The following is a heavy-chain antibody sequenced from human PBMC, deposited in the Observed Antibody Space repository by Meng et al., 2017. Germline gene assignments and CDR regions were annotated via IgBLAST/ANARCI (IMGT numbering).Heavy chain of an antibody. CDR2: ISYDGSNK. CDR3: ARGSYYDSSGYYSVNY. Sequence: QGQVVESGGGVVQPWRSLRLSCAASGFTFSSYAMHWVRQAPGKGLEWVAVISYDGSNKYYADSVKGRFTISRDNSKNTLYLQMNSLRAEDTAVYYCARGSYYDSSGYYSVNYWGQGTLVTVSS. J-gene: IGHJ4*02. V-gene: IGHV3-30*01. CDR1: GFTFSSYA. D-gene: IGHD3-22*01.